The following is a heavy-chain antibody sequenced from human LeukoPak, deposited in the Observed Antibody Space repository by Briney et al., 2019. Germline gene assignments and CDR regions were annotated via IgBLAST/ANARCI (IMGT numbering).Heavy chain of an antibody. V-gene: IGHV3-74*01. CDR2: MNNDGSST. Sequence: GGSLRLSCAASGFTLSSYWMHWVRQAPGKGLVWVSRMNNDGSSTTYADSVKGRFTISRDNAKNTLSLQMNSLRAEDTAVYYCARTTLYDYYMDVWGKGTTVTVSS. CDR1: GFTLSSYW. CDR3: ARTTLYDYYMDV. D-gene: IGHD1-1*01. J-gene: IGHJ6*03.